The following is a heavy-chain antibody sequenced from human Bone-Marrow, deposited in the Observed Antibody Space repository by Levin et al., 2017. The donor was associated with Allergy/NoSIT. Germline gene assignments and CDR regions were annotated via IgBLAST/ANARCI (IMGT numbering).Heavy chain of an antibody. CDR3: VRDTEVRGVNGRTLSFYAMDV. J-gene: IGHJ6*02. CDR2: VWFDGNNK. D-gene: IGHD3-10*01. V-gene: IGHV3-33*01. Sequence: GGSLRLSCVASGFTFSSYGMHWVRQAPGKGLEWVAIVWFDGNNKYYTDSVRGRFTISRDNSKNTLYLQMNSLRAEDTAVYYCVRDTEVRGVNGRTLSFYAMDVWGQGTTVTVSS. CDR1: GFTFSSYG.